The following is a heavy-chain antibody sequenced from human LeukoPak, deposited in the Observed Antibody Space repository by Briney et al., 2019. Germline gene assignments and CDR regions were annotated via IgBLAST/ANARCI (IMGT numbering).Heavy chain of an antibody. CDR2: INHSGST. CDR1: GGSFSGYY. V-gene: IGHV4-34*01. CDR3: ANYRGDYFDY. J-gene: IGHJ4*02. Sequence: SETLSLTCAVYGGSFSGYYWSWIRQPPGKGLEWIGEINHSGSTNYNPSLKSRVTISVDTSKNQFSLKLSSVTAADTAVYYCANYRGDYFDYWGQGTLVTVSS. D-gene: IGHD1-14*01.